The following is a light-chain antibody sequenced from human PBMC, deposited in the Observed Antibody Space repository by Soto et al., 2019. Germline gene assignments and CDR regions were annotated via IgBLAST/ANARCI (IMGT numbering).Light chain of an antibody. J-gene: IGKJ1*01. CDR1: QSISTF. CDR3: QQSYTTPRT. Sequence: DIQMTQSPSSLSASVGDRVSVTCRASQSISTFLNWYQQRPGEAPKLLIYAASSLQGGVPSRFSGSGSGADFTLTIGSLQPEDFATYYCQQSYTTPRTFGQGTKV. CDR2: AAS. V-gene: IGKV1-39*01.